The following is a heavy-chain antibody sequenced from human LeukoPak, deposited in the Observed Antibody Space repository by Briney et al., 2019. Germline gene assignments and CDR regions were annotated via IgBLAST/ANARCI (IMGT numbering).Heavy chain of an antibody. V-gene: IGHV4-39*01. CDR1: GDSITSSSSYY. CDR2: ISYSGKP. J-gene: IGHJ4*02. Sequence: SETLSLTCTVSGDSITSSSSYYWGWIRQPPGKGLEWIASISYSGKPYYNPSLNSRLTISLDTSKNQFSPKLSSVTAADTAVHFCARQEAGTAHFDYWGQGTLVTVSS. CDR3: ARQEAGTAHFDY. D-gene: IGHD1-1*01.